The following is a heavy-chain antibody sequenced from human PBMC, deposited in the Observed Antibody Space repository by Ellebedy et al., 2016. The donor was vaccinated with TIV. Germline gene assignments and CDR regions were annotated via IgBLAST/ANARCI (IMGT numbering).Heavy chain of an antibody. CDR3: ARSLAGYGYIDS. V-gene: IGHV5-51*01. D-gene: IGHD5-12*01. CDR2: IFPFDSDT. CDR1: GYNFATYW. Sequence: GGSLRLSCKASGYNFATYWIGWLRQTPGKGLEWMGIIFPFDSDTRYSPSFQGQVTISADRTLNTAYLQWSSLRASDTAMYYCARSLAGYGYIDSWGQGTLVNVSS. J-gene: IGHJ4*02.